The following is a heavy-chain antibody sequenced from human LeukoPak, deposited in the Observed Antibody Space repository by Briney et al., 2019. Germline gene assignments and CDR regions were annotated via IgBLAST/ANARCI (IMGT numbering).Heavy chain of an antibody. CDR3: AKGGDFSGSYPIDY. V-gene: IGHV3-30*18. J-gene: IGHJ4*02. D-gene: IGHD1-26*01. CDR2: ISYDGSNK. Sequence: QTGGSLRLSCAASGFTFSSYGMHWVRQAPGKGLEWVAVISYDGSNKYYADSVKGRFTISRDNSKNTLYLQMNSLRAEDTAVYYCAKGGDFSGSYPIDYWGQGTLVTVSS. CDR1: GFTFSSYG.